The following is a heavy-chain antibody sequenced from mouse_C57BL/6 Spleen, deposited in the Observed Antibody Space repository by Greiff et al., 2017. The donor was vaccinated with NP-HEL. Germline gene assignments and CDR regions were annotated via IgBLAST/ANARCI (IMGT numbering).Heavy chain of an antibody. J-gene: IGHJ2*01. D-gene: IGHD1-1*01. Sequence: EVKLMESGGGLVKPGGSLKLSCAASGFTFSSYAMSWVRQTPEKRLEWVATISDGGSYTYYPDNVKGRFTISRDNAKNNLYLQMSHLKSEDTAMYYCARVLLSFDYWGQGTTLTVSS. CDR2: ISDGGSYT. CDR3: ARVLLSFDY. CDR1: GFTFSSYA. V-gene: IGHV5-4*03.